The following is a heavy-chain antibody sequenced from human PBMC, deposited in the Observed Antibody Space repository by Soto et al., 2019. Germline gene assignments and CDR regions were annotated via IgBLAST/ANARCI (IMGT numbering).Heavy chain of an antibody. CDR2: ISYDGSNK. V-gene: IGHV3-30*18. CDR1: GFTFSSYG. CDR3: AKAYPWRWGIAARPDYYYGMDV. D-gene: IGHD6-6*01. Sequence: GGSLRLSCAASGFTFSSYGMHWVRQAPGKGLEWVAVISYDGSNKYYADSVKGRFTISRDNSKNTLYLQMNSLRAEDTAVYYCAKAYPWRWGIAARPDYYYGMDVWGQGTTVTVSS. J-gene: IGHJ6*02.